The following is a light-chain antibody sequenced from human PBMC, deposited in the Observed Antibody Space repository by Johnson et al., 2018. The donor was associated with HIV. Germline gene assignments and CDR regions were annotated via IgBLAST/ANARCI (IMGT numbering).Light chain of an antibody. CDR3: GTWDSSWGV. CDR2: DNN. V-gene: IGLV1-51*01. Sequence: QSVLTQPPSLSAAPGQRVTISCSGSSSNIGNNYVSWYQQLPGTAPKLLIYDNNKRPSGIPDRFSGSKSGTSATLGITGLQTGDEADYYCGTWDSSWGVFGTGTKVTVL. J-gene: IGLJ1*01. CDR1: SSNIGNNY.